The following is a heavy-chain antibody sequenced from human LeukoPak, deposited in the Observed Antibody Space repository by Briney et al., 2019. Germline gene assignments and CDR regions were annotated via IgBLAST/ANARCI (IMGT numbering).Heavy chain of an antibody. V-gene: IGHV3-7*01. CDR3: ARAPATNEWRCMDY. CDR1: GFTFSNYW. J-gene: IGHJ4*02. D-gene: IGHD2-8*02. CDR2: IKQDGSEK. Sequence: PGGSLRLSCAASGFTFSNYWMGWVRQAPGKGLEGVSNIKQDGSEKRYVDPVKGRFTISRDNAKNSLYLQMNSLRAEDTAVYYCARAPATNEWRCMDYWGQGALVTVSS.